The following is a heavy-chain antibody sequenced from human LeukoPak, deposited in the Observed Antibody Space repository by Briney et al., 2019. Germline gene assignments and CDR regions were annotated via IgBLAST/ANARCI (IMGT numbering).Heavy chain of an antibody. J-gene: IGHJ4*02. CDR2: IYHSGST. CDR1: GYSISSGYY. CDR3: ATGEFTVTTY. V-gene: IGHV4-38-2*01. Sequence: PSETLSLTCAVSGYSISSGYYWGWIRQPPGKGLEWIGSIYHSGSTYYNPSLKSRVTISVDTSKNQLSLKLSSVTAADTAVYYCATGEFTVTTYWGQGTLVTVSS. D-gene: IGHD4-17*01.